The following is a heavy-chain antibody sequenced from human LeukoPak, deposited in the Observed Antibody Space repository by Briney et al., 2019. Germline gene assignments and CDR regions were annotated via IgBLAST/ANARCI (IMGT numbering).Heavy chain of an antibody. J-gene: IGHJ4*02. CDR2: IYSGGST. D-gene: IGHD2/OR15-2a*01. CDR1: GFSVSSKY. CDR3: ARASFPYYFDY. Sequence: GGSLRLSCAASGFSVSSKYMSWVRQAPGKGLEWVSVIYSGGSTYYADSVKGRFTISRDNSKNTLYIQMNSLRAEDTAVYYCARASFPYYFDYWGQGTLVTVPS. V-gene: IGHV3-53*01.